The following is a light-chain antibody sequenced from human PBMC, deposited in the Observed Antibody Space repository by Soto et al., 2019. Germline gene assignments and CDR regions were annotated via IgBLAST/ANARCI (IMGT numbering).Light chain of an antibody. CDR1: QSISSW. CDR3: QQYNSFSRT. J-gene: IGKJ1*01. V-gene: IGKV1-5*03. Sequence: DIQMTQSPSTLSASVGDRVTITCRASQSISSWLAWYQQKAGRAPKLLIYKASNLQSGVPSRFSGSGSGTEFSLTISSLQPDDFATYYCQQYNSFSRTFVQGTKVEIK. CDR2: KAS.